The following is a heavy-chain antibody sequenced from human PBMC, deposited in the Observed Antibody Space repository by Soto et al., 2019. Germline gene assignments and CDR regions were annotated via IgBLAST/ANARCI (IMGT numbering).Heavy chain of an antibody. V-gene: IGHV3-11*05. CDR2: ISSSSSYT. CDR3: ARDTQDIAAAGSDY. J-gene: IGHJ4*02. D-gene: IGHD6-13*01. Sequence: PGGSLRLSCAASGFTFSDYYMSWIRQAPGKGLEWVSYISSSSSYTNYADSVKGRFTISRDNAKNSLYLQMNSLRAEDTAVYYCARDTQDIAAAGSDYWGQGTLVTVSS. CDR1: GFTFSDYY.